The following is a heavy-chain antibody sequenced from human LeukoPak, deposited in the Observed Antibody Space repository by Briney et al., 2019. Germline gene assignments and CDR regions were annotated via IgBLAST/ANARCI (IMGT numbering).Heavy chain of an antibody. CDR1: GYTFTSYG. Sequence: ASVKVSCKASGYTFTSYGISWVRQAPGQGLEWMGWISAYNGNTNYAQKLQGRVTMTTDTSTSTAYMELRSLRSDDTAVYYCARGIRFLEWLLSENYYFDYWGQGTLVTVSS. V-gene: IGHV1-18*01. D-gene: IGHD3-3*01. CDR3: ARGIRFLEWLLSENYYFDY. J-gene: IGHJ4*02. CDR2: ISAYNGNT.